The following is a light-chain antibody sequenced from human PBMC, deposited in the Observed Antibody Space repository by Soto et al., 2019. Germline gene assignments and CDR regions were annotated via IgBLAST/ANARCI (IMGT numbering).Light chain of an antibody. CDR2: LGS. Sequence: IVMTQSPLSLPVTPGEPASISCRSSQSLLHSNGYNYLDWYLQKPGQSPQLLIYLGSNRASGVPDRFSGSGSGTDFTLKISRVEAEDFGVYYCMQALQTPRTFGQGTKVEIK. CDR3: MQALQTPRT. J-gene: IGKJ1*01. V-gene: IGKV2-28*01. CDR1: QSLLHSNGYNY.